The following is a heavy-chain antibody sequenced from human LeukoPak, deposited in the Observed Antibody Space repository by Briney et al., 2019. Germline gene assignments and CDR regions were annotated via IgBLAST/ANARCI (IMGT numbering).Heavy chain of an antibody. J-gene: IGHJ3*02. CDR2: ISWNSGSI. V-gene: IGHV3-9*01. CDR3: AKETDAFDI. CDR1: GFTFDDYA. Sequence: GGSLRLSCAASGFTFDDYAMHWVRQAPGKGLEWVSGISWNSGSIGYADSVKGRFTISRDSAKNSLYLQMNSLRAEDTALYYCAKETDAFDIWGQGTMVTVSS.